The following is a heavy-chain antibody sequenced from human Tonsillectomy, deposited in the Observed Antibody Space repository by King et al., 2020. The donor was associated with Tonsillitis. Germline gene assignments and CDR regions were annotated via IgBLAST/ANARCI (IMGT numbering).Heavy chain of an antibody. CDR3: ARGYCSGGSCYFSPFDY. V-gene: IGHV4-59*01. CDR1: GGSINNYY. Sequence: QLQESGPGLVKPSETLSLTCTVSGGSINNYYWSWIRQPPGKGLGWIGYIYYSGSTNYNPSLKSRVTISVDTSKNQFSLKLSSVTAADTALYYCARGYCSGGSCYFSPFDYWGQGTLVTVSS. D-gene: IGHD2-15*01. J-gene: IGHJ4*02. CDR2: IYYSGST.